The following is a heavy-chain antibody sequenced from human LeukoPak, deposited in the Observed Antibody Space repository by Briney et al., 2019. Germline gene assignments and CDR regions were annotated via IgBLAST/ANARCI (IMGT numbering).Heavy chain of an antibody. Sequence: SETLSLTCTVSGGSISSSSYYWGWIRQPPGKGLEWIGSIYYSGSTYYNPSLKSRVTISVDTSKNQFSLKLSSVTAADTAVYYCARDSYYYDSSGYYYFNHYWGQGTLVTVSS. V-gene: IGHV4-39*07. CDR1: GGSISSSSYY. J-gene: IGHJ4*02. D-gene: IGHD3-22*01. CDR2: IYYSGST. CDR3: ARDSYYYDSSGYYYFNHY.